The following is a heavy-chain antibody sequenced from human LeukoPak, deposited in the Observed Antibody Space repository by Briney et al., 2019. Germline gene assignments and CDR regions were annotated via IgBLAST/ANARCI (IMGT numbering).Heavy chain of an antibody. Sequence: GGSLRLSCAASGXIFSGNWLHWVRQAPGKGLVWVSGIHSDGPTTRYADSVEGRFTISRDNAEKTVYLQMTSLRAEDTAIYYCATELATPFWGQGTLVTVSS. CDR2: IHSDGPTT. CDR1: GXIFSGNW. D-gene: IGHD1-1*01. CDR3: ATELATPF. J-gene: IGHJ4*02. V-gene: IGHV3-74*01.